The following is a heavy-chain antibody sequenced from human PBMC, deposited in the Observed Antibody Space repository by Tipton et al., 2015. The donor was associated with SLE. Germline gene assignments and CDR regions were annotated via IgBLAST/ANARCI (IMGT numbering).Heavy chain of an antibody. J-gene: IGHJ4*02. D-gene: IGHD3-3*01. CDR3: ARDSGGDYDYHFES. CDR2: IDPIRGDT. V-gene: IGHV1-2*02. CDR1: GYTFIDNY. Sequence: QSGAEVKKPGASVKVSCTASGYTFIDNYMHWVRQAPGQGLEWMGWIDPIRGDTSYAQKFQGRVNLTLDTSTSTAYVDLTSLKADDTAVYYCARDSGGDYDYHFESWGQGTLVTVSS.